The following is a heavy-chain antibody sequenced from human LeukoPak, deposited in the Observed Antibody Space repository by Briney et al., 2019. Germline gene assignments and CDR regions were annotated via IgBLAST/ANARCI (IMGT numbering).Heavy chain of an antibody. CDR2: IWYDGSNK. V-gene: IGHV3-33*01. CDR1: GFTFSSYG. CDR3: ASSIAAANDY. J-gene: IGHJ4*02. D-gene: IGHD6-13*01. Sequence: GGSLRLSCAASGFTFSSYGMHWVRQPPGKGLEWVAVIWYDGSNKYYADSVKGRFTISRDNSKNTLYLQMNSLRAEDTAVYYCASSIAAANDYWGQGTLVTVSS.